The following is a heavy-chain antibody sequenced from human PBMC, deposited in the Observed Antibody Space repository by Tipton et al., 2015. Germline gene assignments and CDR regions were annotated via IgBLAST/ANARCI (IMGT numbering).Heavy chain of an antibody. Sequence: LRLSCAVSAYSISSDYYWGWIRQTPGKGLEWIGYISHSGNTYYNPSLKSRVTMSRDTSKNQFSPKLTSVTAADTAVYYCACQDYDSLTRDYQTVDYWGQGTLVTVSS. V-gene: IGHV4-38-2*01. J-gene: IGHJ4*02. CDR1: AYSISSDYY. CDR2: ISHSGNT. D-gene: IGHD3-9*01. CDR3: ACQDYDSLTRDYQTVDY.